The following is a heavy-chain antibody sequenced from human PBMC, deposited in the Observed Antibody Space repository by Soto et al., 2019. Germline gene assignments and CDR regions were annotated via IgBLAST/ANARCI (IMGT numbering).Heavy chain of an antibody. Sequence: PSETLSLTCTVSGGSISSSSYYWGWIRQPPGKGLERIGSIYYSGSTYYNPSLKSRVTISVDTSKNQFSLKLSSVTAADTAVYYCARHRYCSSTSCYRFRPAPSYYFDYWGQGTLVTVSS. J-gene: IGHJ4*02. CDR3: ARHRYCSSTSCYRFRPAPSYYFDY. V-gene: IGHV4-39*01. D-gene: IGHD2-2*01. CDR1: GGSISSSSYY. CDR2: IYYSGST.